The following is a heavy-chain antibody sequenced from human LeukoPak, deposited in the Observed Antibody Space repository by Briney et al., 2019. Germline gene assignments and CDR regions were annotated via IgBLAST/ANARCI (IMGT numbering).Heavy chain of an antibody. CDR1: GYIFTDYY. D-gene: IGHD3-9*01. J-gene: IGHJ4*02. CDR3: ARELTRRAIFTDY. Sequence: PRASVKVSCKASGYIFTDYYMHWVRQAPGQELEWMGRINPKSGVTDYAQKFQGRVAMTTDTSINTAYMELSRLRSDDTAVYYCARELTRRAIFTDYWGQGTLVTVSS. V-gene: IGHV1-2*06. CDR2: INPKSGVT.